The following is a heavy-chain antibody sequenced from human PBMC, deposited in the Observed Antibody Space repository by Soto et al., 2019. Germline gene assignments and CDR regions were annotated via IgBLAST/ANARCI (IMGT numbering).Heavy chain of an antibody. J-gene: IGHJ5*02. CDR1: GGSISSGGYY. Sequence: PSETLSLTCTVSGGSISSGGYYWSWIRQHPGKGLEWIGYIYYSGSTYYNPSLKSRVTISVDTSKNQFSLKRSSVTAADTAVYYCARAERDCSGGSCYRARVKFDPWGQVTLVTVSS. V-gene: IGHV4-31*03. D-gene: IGHD2-15*01. CDR3: ARAERDCSGGSCYRARVKFDP. CDR2: IYYSGST.